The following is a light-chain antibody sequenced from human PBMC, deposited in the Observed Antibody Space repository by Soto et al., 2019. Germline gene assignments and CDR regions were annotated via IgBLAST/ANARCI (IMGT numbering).Light chain of an antibody. CDR2: TAS. CDR1: QNIDTW. Sequence: DIPMTQSPSNLSASIGDRITISCRASQNIDTWLAWYQQRPGEAPKLLIYTASNLENGVPSRFSGSGSGTAFTLTISSLQPEDFATYYCQQYSDSSRSFGQG. V-gene: IGKV1-5*03. CDR3: QQYSDSSRS. J-gene: IGKJ1*01.